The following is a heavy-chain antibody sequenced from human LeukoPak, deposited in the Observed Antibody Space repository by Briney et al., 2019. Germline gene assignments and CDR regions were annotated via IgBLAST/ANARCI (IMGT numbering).Heavy chain of an antibody. V-gene: IGHV3-30-3*01. CDR1: GFTFSSYA. D-gene: IGHD6-19*01. CDR3: ARDIGEAGVESLDY. CDR2: ISYDGSNK. Sequence: QPGRSLRLSCAASGFTFSSYAIHWVRQAPGKGLEWVAVISYDGSNKYYADSVKGRFTISRDNSKNTLYLQMNSLRAEDTAVYYCARDIGEAGVESLDYWGQGTLVTVSS. J-gene: IGHJ4*02.